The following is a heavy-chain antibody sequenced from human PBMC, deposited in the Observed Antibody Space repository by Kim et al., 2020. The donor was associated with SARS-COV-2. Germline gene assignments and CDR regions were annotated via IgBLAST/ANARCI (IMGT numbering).Heavy chain of an antibody. D-gene: IGHD3-3*01. V-gene: IGHV4-39*01. CDR3: AAAGERFFDFWSGSTYNSFDF. CDR2: IYYSGST. J-gene: IGHJ4*02. Sequence: SETLSLTCTVSGASITSSSYYWGWIRQPPGKGLEWIGTIYYSGSTYDNPSLKSRVTISVDTSKNLVSLKLSSVTAADTAVYYCAAAGERFFDFWSGSTYNSFDFWGPGTLVTVSS. CDR1: GASITSSSYY.